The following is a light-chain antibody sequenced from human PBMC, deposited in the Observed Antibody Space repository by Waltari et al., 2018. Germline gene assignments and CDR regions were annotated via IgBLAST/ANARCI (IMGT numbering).Light chain of an antibody. J-gene: IGLJ2*01. CDR2: KDT. CDR3: QSADGTTNSVV. V-gene: IGLV3-25*03. Sequence: SFALTQPPLVSVSPGQPARIPCSAEGLSKNYAYWYQQKPGQAPVLVIDKDTERPSGIPERLSGSSSGTTVTLTISGVQAEDEADYFCQSADGTTNSVVFGGGTKLTVL. CDR1: GLSKNY.